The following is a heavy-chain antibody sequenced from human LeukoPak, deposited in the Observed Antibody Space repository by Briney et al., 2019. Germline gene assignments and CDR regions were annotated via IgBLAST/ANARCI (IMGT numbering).Heavy chain of an antibody. Sequence: GGSLRLSCAASGFTFSSYAMHWVRQAPGKGLEYVSAISSNGGSTYYANSVKGRFTISRDNSKNTLYLQMGSLRAEDMAVYYCARDRDCSSTSCYAPFDYGGQGTLVTVSS. J-gene: IGHJ4*02. CDR3: ARDRDCSSTSCYAPFDY. CDR1: GFTFSSYA. CDR2: ISSNGGST. D-gene: IGHD2-2*01. V-gene: IGHV3-64*01.